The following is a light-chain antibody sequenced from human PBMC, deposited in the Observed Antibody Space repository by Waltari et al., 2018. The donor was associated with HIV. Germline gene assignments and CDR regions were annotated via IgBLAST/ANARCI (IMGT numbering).Light chain of an antibody. Sequence: QSVLAPPPPASGTPGQRVTIPCSGSSTKVGRHIVNWYQQVPGTAPKLLISSNNQRPSGVPDRFSGSNSGTSASLAISGLQSEDEADYYCAAWDDSLNAWVFGGGTKLTVL. J-gene: IGLJ3*02. CDR3: AAWDDSLNAWV. CDR2: SNN. CDR1: STKVGRHI. V-gene: IGLV1-44*01.